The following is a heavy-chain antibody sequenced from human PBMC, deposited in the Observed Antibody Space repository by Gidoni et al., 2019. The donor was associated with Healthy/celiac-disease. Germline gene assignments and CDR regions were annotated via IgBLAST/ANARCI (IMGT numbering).Heavy chain of an antibody. CDR3: ARGLGYCSSTSCYTGYYYYYMDV. Sequence: QVQLQQWGAGLLKPSETLSLTCAVYGGSFSGYYWSWIRQPPGKGLEWIGKINHSGSTNYNPSLKRRVTISVDTSKNQFSLKLSSVTAADTAVYYCARGLGYCSSTSCYTGYYYYYMDVWGKGTTVTVSS. J-gene: IGHJ6*03. CDR1: GGSFSGYY. D-gene: IGHD2-2*02. CDR2: INHSGST. V-gene: IGHV4-34*01.